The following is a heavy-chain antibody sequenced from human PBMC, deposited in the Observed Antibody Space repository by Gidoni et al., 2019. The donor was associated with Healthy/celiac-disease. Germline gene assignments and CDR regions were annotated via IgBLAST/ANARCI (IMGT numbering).Heavy chain of an antibody. Sequence: QVQLVQSGAEVKKPGASVKVSCKASGYPFTSYAMHWVRQAPGQRLEWMGWINDGNGNTKYSQKFQGRVTITRDTSASTAYMELSSLRSEDTAVYYCARDRVGPGTDYYMDVWGKGTTVTVSS. CDR3: ARDRVGPGTDYYMDV. CDR1: GYPFTSYA. V-gene: IGHV1-3*01. J-gene: IGHJ6*03. D-gene: IGHD6-13*01. CDR2: INDGNGNT.